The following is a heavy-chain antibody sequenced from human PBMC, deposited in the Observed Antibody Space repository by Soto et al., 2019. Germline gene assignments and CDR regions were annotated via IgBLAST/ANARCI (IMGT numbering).Heavy chain of an antibody. CDR2: IVVGSGNT. Sequence: SVKVSCKASGFTFTSSAVQWVRQARGQRLEWIGWIVVGSGNTNYAQKFQERVTITRDMSTSTAYMELSSLRSEDTAVYYCAAPGIAASDTYYYGMDVWGQGTTVTVSS. V-gene: IGHV1-58*01. CDR3: AAPGIAASDTYYYGMDV. CDR1: GFTFTSSA. J-gene: IGHJ6*02. D-gene: IGHD6-13*01.